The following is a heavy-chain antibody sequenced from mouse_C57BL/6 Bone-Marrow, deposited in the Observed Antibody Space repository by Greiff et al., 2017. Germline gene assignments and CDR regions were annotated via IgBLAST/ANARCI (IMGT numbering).Heavy chain of an antibody. CDR1: GYSITSDY. V-gene: IGHV3-8*01. J-gene: IGHJ2*01. CDR2: IRYSGST. Sequence: EVKLMESGPGLAKPSQTLSLTCSVTGYSITSDYWNWIRKFPGNKLEYIGYIRYSGSTYYNPSLKSRISITRDTSKYQYYMQLNSVTTEDTATYSGANSSITTVVATWYYFDYWGQGTILTVSS. D-gene: IGHD1-1*01. CDR3: ANSSITTVVATWYYFDY.